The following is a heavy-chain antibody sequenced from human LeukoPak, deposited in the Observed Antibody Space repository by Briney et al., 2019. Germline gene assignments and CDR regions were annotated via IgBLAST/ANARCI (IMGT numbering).Heavy chain of an antibody. V-gene: IGHV4-30-2*01. CDR2: IYHSGST. CDR1: GGSISSGGYY. J-gene: IGHJ4*02. D-gene: IGHD2-2*02. CDR3: ASVVVVPAAIRTGTFDY. Sequence: PSQTLSLTCTVSGGSISSGGYYWSWIRQPPGKGLEWIGYIYHSGSTYYNPSLKSRVTISVDRSKNQISLKLSSVTAADTAVYYCASVVVVPAAIRTGTFDYWGQGTLVTVSS.